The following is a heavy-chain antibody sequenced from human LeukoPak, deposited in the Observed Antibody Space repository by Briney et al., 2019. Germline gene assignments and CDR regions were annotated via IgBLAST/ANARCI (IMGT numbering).Heavy chain of an antibody. J-gene: IGHJ4*02. D-gene: IGHD2-2*01. Sequence: SETLSLTCAVYGGSFSGYYWSWIRQPPGKGLEWIGEINHSGSTNYNPSLKSRVTISVDTSKNQFSLKLSSVTAADTAVYYCASQYCSSSSCYLPLNYWGQGTLVTVSS. V-gene: IGHV4-34*01. CDR1: GGSFSGYY. CDR2: INHSGST. CDR3: ASQYCSSSSCYLPLNY.